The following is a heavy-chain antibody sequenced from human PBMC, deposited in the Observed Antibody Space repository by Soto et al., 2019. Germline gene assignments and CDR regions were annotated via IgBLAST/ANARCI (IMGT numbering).Heavy chain of an antibody. D-gene: IGHD3-3*01. CDR2: VSHSGNT. CDR1: GGSFTGHF. J-gene: IGHJ5*02. CDR3: ATRITVFGLLIPPFDP. Sequence: XETLSLTFTVSGGSFTGHFWSWVRQPPGKGLEWIGEVSHSGNTKYYPSLRSRVTVSVDASKNQFSLRLSSVTAADTAIYYCATRITVFGLLIPPFDPWGQGTQVTVSS. V-gene: IGHV4-34*01.